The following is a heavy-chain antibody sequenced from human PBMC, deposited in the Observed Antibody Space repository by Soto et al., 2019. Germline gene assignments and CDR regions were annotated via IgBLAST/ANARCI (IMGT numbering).Heavy chain of an antibody. CDR3: ARHKSDYAIPNWFDP. J-gene: IGHJ5*02. Sequence: ASVKVSCKASGYTFTSYDINWVRQANGQGLEWMGWMNPNSGNTGYAQKFQGRVTMTRNTSISTAYMELSSLRSEDTAVYYCARHKSDYAIPNWFDPWGRGTLVTVSS. CDR2: MNPNSGNT. D-gene: IGHD4-17*01. CDR1: GYTFTSYD. V-gene: IGHV1-8*01.